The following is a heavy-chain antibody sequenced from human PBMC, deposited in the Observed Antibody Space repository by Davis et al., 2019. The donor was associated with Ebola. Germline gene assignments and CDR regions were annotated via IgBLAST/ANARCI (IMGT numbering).Heavy chain of an antibody. J-gene: IGHJ4*02. V-gene: IGHV3-74*01. CDR2: INTDGSST. CDR3: VGNLAV. Sequence: GESLKISCAASGSTLSSYWMHWVRQAPGMGLVWVSRINTDGSSTDYADSVKGRFTISRDNAKNTLYLQMNSLRAEDTAVYYCVGNLAVWGQGTLVTVSS. CDR1: GSTLSSYW.